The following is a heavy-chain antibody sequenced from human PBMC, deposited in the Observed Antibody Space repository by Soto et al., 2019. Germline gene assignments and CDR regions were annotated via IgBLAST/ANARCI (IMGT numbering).Heavy chain of an antibody. J-gene: IGHJ4*02. CDR2: IYWDDDK. CDR1: GFSLSTSGVG. CDR3: AHATSKYSSGWYYVLDY. Sequence: QITLKESGPTLVNPTQTLTLTCTFSGFSLSTSGVGVGWIRQPPGKALEWLALIYWDDDKRYSPSLKSRLTITKDTSKNQVVLTMTNMDPVDTATYYCAHATSKYSSGWYYVLDYWGQGTLVTVSS. D-gene: IGHD6-19*01. V-gene: IGHV2-5*02.